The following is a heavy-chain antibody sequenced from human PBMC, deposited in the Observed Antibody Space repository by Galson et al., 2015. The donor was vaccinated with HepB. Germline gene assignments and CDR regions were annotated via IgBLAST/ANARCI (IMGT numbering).Heavy chain of an antibody. V-gene: IGHV3-30*02. CDR1: GFTFSSYG. CDR3: AKDHTDDILTGSYYFDY. CDR2: IRYDGSNK. D-gene: IGHD3-9*01. Sequence: SLRLSCAASGFTFSSYGMHWVRQAPGKGLEWVAFIRYDGSNKYYADSVKGRFTISRDNSKNTLYLQMNSLRAEDTAVYYCAKDHTDDILTGSYYFDYWGQGTLVTVSS. J-gene: IGHJ4*02.